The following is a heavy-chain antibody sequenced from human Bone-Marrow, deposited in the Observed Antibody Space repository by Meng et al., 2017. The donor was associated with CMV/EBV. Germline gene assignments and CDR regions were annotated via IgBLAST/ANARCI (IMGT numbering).Heavy chain of an antibody. J-gene: IGHJ4*02. CDR2: MNPNSGNT. V-gene: IGHV1-8*03. Sequence: ASVKVSCKASGYTFTSYDINWVRQATGQGLEWMGWMNPNSGNTGYAQKFQGRVTITRNTSISTADMELSSLRSEDTAVYYCAREGVIPAERPTEETYYFDNWGQGTLVTVSS. CDR1: GYTFTSYD. CDR3: AREGVIPAERPTEETYYFDN. D-gene: IGHD2-2*01.